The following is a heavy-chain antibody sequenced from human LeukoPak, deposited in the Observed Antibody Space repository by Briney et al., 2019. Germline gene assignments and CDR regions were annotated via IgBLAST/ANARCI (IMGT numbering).Heavy chain of an antibody. CDR1: GYTFTGYY. Sequence: ASVKVSCKASGYTFTGYYMHWVRQAPGQGLEWMGWINPNSGGTNYAQKFQGRVTMTRDTSISTAYMELSRLRSDDTAVYYCARDLADGYNTFDYWGQGTLVTVS. J-gene: IGHJ4*02. V-gene: IGHV1-2*02. CDR3: ARDLADGYNTFDY. D-gene: IGHD5-24*01. CDR2: INPNSGGT.